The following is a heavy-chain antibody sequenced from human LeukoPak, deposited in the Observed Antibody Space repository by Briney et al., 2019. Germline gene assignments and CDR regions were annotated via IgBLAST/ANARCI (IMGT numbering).Heavy chain of an antibody. CDR3: VKVLSGSYSFDF. V-gene: IGHV3-64D*09. J-gene: IGHJ4*02. CDR2: INGYGHST. Sequence: GGALRLSCSYSGFTFSTYVMHWVGQAPGKGVEYVIFINGYGHSTAYADSVNGRFSVSTDNSKNTLYLQMSSLRAGDTAVYYCVKVLSGSYSFDFWGQGTLVTVSS. D-gene: IGHD1-26*01. CDR1: GFTFSTYV.